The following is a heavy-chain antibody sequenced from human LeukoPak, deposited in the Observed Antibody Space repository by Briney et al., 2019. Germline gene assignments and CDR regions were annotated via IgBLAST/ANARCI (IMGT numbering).Heavy chain of an antibody. J-gene: IGHJ6*03. D-gene: IGHD6-13*01. CDR3: ARHNAPYSSSWYDPFYYYYYYMDV. V-gene: IGHV1-18*01. Sequence: GASVKVSCKASGYTFTSYGISWVRQAPGQGLEWMGWISAYNGNTNYAQKLQGRVTMTTDTSTSTAYMELRSLRSDDTAVYYCARHNAPYSSSWYDPFYYYYYYMDVWGKGTTVTISS. CDR1: GYTFTSYG. CDR2: ISAYNGNT.